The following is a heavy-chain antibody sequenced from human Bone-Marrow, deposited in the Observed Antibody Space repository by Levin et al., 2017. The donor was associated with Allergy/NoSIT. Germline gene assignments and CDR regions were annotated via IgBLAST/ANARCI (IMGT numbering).Heavy chain of an antibody. Sequence: GGSLRLSCAASGFTFSSYSMNWVRQAPGKGLEWVSSISSSSSYIYYADSVKGRFTISRDNAKNSLYLQMNSLRAEDTAVYYCARDKSSSREYYFDYWGQGTLVTVSS. J-gene: IGHJ4*02. CDR1: GFTFSSYS. V-gene: IGHV3-21*01. D-gene: IGHD6-6*01. CDR2: ISSSSSYI. CDR3: ARDKSSSREYYFDY.